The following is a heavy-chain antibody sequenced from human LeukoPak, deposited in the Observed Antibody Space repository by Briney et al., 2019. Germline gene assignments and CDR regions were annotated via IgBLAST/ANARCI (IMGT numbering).Heavy chain of an antibody. CDR2: IIPILGIA. Sequence: SVKVSCKASGGTFISYAISWVRQAPGQGLEWMGRIIPILGIANYAQKFQGRVTITADKSTSTAYMELSSLRSEDTAVYYCAVYYYDSSGYYWGDYYYGMDVWGQGTTVTVSS. V-gene: IGHV1-69*04. CDR1: GGTFISYA. J-gene: IGHJ6*02. CDR3: AVYYYDSSGYYWGDYYYGMDV. D-gene: IGHD3-22*01.